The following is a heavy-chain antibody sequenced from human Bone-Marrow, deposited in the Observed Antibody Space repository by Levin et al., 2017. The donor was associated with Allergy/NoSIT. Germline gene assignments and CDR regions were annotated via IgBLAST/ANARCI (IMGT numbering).Heavy chain of an antibody. CDR3: VKGEGLELLSPVDV. CDR2: ISGSGNSK. D-gene: IGHD1-7*01. CDR1: GFTFNDYA. J-gene: IGHJ3*01. V-gene: IGHV3-23*01. Sequence: PGGSLRLSCAGAGFTFNDYAMTWVRQAAGKGLEWVSLISGSGNSKYYAESVQGRFTVSRDNSKNTLYLQLTSLRAEDTALYFCVKGEGLELLSPVDVWGRGRMVSVFS.